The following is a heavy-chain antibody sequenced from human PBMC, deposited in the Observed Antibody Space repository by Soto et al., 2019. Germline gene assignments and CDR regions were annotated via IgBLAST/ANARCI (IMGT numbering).Heavy chain of an antibody. CDR1: GFTFSSYA. V-gene: IGHV3-23*01. CDR2: ISGSGGST. J-gene: IGHJ4*02. D-gene: IGHD3-16*01. Sequence: GGSLRLSCAASGFTFSSYAMSWVRQAPGKGLEWVSAISGSGGSTYYADSVKGRFTISRDNSKNTLYLQMNSLRAEDTAVYYCADSSHDYVWGTTTDYWGQGTLVTVSS. CDR3: ADSSHDYVWGTTTDY.